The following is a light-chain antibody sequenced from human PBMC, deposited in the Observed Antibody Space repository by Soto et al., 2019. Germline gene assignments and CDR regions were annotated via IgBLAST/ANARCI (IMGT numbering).Light chain of an antibody. Sequence: DIPLTQSPSLLSASVGDRVTITCRASQGISSYLAWYQQKPGKAPKLLISDAYTLQSGVPSRFSGSGSGTEFTLAISSLQPEDFATYYCQQLSAYPLTFRGGTTVEIK. V-gene: IGKV1-9*01. CDR3: QQLSAYPLT. CDR2: DAY. J-gene: IGKJ4*01. CDR1: QGISSY.